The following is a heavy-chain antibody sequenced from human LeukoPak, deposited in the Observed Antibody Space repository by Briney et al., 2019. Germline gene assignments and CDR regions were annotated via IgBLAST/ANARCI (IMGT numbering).Heavy chain of an antibody. D-gene: IGHD5-18*01. V-gene: IGHV4-59*01. Sequence: SETLSLTCTVSGGSISSYYWSWIRQPPGKGLEWIGYIYYSGSTNYNPSLKSRVTISVDMSKNQFSLKLSSVTAADTAVYYCARSVDTAAPDAFDIWGQGTMVTVSS. CDR1: GGSISSYY. CDR2: IYYSGST. CDR3: ARSVDTAAPDAFDI. J-gene: IGHJ3*02.